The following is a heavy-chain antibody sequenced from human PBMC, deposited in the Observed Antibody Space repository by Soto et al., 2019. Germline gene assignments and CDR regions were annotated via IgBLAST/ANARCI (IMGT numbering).Heavy chain of an antibody. CDR2: IYHSGST. V-gene: IGHV4-4*02. D-gene: IGHD5-12*01. Sequence: SETLSLTCAVSGGSISRSNWWSWVRQPPGKGLEWIGEIYHSGSTNYNPSLKSRVTISVDKSKNQFSLKLSSVTAADTTVYYCARNGYDNDYYYYGMDVWGQGTTVTVSS. J-gene: IGHJ6*02. CDR1: GGSISRSNW. CDR3: ARNGYDNDYYYYGMDV.